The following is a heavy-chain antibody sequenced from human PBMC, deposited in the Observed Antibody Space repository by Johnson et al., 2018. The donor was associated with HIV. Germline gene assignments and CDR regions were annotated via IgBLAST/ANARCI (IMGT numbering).Heavy chain of an antibody. CDR2: IWYDGSNK. J-gene: IGHJ3*02. D-gene: IGHD3/OR15-3a*01. V-gene: IGHV3-33*01. Sequence: QVQLVESGGGVVQPGRSLRLSCAASGFTFSSYGMHWVRQAPGKGLAWVAVIWYDGSNKYYADSVKGRFTISRDNSKNTLYVQMNSLRAEDTAVYYCARDGGGLDHDAFDIWGQGTMVTVSS. CDR1: GFTFSSYG. CDR3: ARDGGGLDHDAFDI.